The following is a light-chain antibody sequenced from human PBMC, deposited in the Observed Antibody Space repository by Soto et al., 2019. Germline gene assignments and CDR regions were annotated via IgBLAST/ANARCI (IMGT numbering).Light chain of an antibody. V-gene: IGLV2-14*01. J-gene: IGLJ3*02. CDR3: CSFTSSSTWV. CDR1: SSDIGGYNY. Sequence: QSVLTQPASVSGSPGQSITISCSGTSSDIGGYNYVSWYQQHPGKAPEFIIYEVSNRPSGVSNRFSGSKSGTTASLTISGLQAEDEADYYCCSFTSSSTWVFGGGTKLTVL. CDR2: EVS.